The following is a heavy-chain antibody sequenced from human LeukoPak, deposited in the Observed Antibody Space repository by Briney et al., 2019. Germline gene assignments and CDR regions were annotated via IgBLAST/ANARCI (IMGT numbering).Heavy chain of an antibody. CDR1: GGAFSSYA. V-gene: IGHV1-69*04. D-gene: IGHD3-9*01. CDR2: IIPILGIA. J-gene: IGHJ2*01. Sequence: SVKVSCKASGGAFSSYAISWVRQAPGQGLEWMGRIIPILGIANYAQKFQGRVTITADNSTSTAHMELSSLRSEDTAVYYCARRLGITIPEGVYFDLWGRGTLVTVSS. CDR3: ARRLGITIPEGVYFDL.